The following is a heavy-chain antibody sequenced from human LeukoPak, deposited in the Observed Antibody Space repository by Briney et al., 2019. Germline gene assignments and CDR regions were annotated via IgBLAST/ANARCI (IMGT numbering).Heavy chain of an antibody. CDR2: INSISGEI. V-gene: IGHV3-48*01. CDR1: GFTFSYYS. D-gene: IGHD2-21*01. CDR3: ARDGPAVIFFGYFEY. J-gene: IGHJ4*02. Sequence: GGSLRLSCVASGFTFSYYSMNWVRQAPGKGLEWVSYINSISGEIWYADSVKGRFTISRDNSKNTLYLQMSSLKGEDTAVYYCARDGPAVIFFGYFEYWGQGTLVTVSS.